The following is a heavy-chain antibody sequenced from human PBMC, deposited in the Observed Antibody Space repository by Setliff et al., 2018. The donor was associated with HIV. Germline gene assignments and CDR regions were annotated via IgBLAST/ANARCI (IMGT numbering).Heavy chain of an antibody. Sequence: SLKISCAASGFTFSRYSMNWVRQAPGKGLEWVSSISSTSSYIYYGDSLKDRFTVSRDNAKNSLFLQMNSLRAEDTAVYYCTRDSALESFRPFSYGSSFGMGVWGQGTTVTVSS. CDR2: ISSTSSYI. D-gene: IGHD5-18*01. CDR3: TRDSALESFRPFSYGSSFGMGV. V-gene: IGHV3-21*01. CDR1: GFTFSRYS. J-gene: IGHJ6*02.